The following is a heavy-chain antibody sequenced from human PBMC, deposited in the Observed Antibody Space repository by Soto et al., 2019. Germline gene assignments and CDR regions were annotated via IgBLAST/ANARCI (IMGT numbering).Heavy chain of an antibody. CDR1: GRTCSSYA. CDR3: ARTLVVASQWLAYYYYGMDV. J-gene: IGHJ6*02. D-gene: IGHD6-19*01. Sequence: LVNGAFNASGRTCSSYAIRWVRQAPGQVLEGMGGIIPIFGTANYAQKFQGRVTITADKSTSTAYMELSSLRSEDTAVYYCARTLVVASQWLAYYYYGMDVWG. CDR2: IIPIFGTA. V-gene: IGHV1-69*06.